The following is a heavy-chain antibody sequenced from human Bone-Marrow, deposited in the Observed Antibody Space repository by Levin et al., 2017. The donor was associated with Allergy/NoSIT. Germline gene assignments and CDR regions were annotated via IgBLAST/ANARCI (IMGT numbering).Heavy chain of an antibody. V-gene: IGHV3-7*01. CDR3: ARVMGTSTIYDY. J-gene: IGHJ4*02. CDR2: LKQDGSEK. Sequence: GGSLRLSCAASGFTFSRHWMSWVRQAPGKGLEWVASLKQDGSEKHHVDSVMGRFTISRDNAKNSLYLQMSSLRVEDTAVYYCARVMGTSTIYDYWGQGTLVTVSS. CDR1: GFTFSRHW. D-gene: IGHD7-27*01.